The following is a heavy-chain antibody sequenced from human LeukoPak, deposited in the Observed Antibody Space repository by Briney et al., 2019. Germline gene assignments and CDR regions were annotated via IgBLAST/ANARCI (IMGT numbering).Heavy chain of an antibody. Sequence: GGSLRLSCAASGFTFSSYGMHWVRQAPGKGLEWVAVISYDGSNKYYADSVKGRFTISRDNSKNTLYLQMNSLRAEDTAVYYCAKGTGLRLLADWGQGTLVTVSS. CDR3: AKGTGLRLLAD. J-gene: IGHJ4*02. V-gene: IGHV3-30*18. CDR1: GFTFSSYG. D-gene: IGHD5-12*01. CDR2: ISYDGSNK.